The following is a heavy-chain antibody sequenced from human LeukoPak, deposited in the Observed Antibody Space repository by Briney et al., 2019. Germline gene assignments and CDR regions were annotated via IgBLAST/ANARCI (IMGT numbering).Heavy chain of an antibody. CDR2: IHYSGST. V-gene: IGHV4-59*01. CDR3: ARVPNYYYYYGMDV. J-gene: IGHJ6*02. CDR1: GGSISSYY. Sequence: SETLSLTCTVSGGSISSYYWSWIRQPPGKGLEWIGYIHYSGSTNYNPSLKSRVTISVDMSKNQFSLKLSSVTAADAAVYYCARVPNYYYYYGMDVWGQGTTVTVSS.